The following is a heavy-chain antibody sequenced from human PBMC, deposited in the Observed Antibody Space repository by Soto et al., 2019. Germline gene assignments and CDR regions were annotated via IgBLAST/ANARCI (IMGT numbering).Heavy chain of an antibody. J-gene: IGHJ4*02. D-gene: IGHD6-19*01. CDR2: SSPRGDTI. Sequence: GGSLRLSGVASGFSLANYPMNGVRQTPGKGLEWISYSSPRGDTIYYADSVEGRFTISRDNARNSLSLHMSSLRDEDSALYYCAKGPHTNVGWPYYFESWGQGVPVTVSS. V-gene: IGHV3-48*02. CDR3: AKGPHTNVGWPYYFES. CDR1: GFSLANYP.